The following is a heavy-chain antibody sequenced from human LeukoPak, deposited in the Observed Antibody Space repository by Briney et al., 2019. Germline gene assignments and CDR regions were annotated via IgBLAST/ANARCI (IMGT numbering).Heavy chain of an antibody. CDR1: GFTFSSYA. D-gene: IGHD6-13*01. J-gene: IGHJ4*02. Sequence: GGSLRLSCAASGFTFSSYAMHWVRQAPGKGLEWVAVISYDGSNKYYADSVKGRFTISRDNSKNTLYLQMNSLRAEDTAVYYCARVVAIASAGTRYRYFDYWGQGTLVTVSS. CDR2: ISYDGSNK. V-gene: IGHV3-30-3*01. CDR3: ARVVAIASAGTRYRYFDY.